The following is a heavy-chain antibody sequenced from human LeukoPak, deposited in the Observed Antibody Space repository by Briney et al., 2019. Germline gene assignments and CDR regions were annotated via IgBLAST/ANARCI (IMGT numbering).Heavy chain of an antibody. CDR2: FDPEDGET. CDR3: ATVMIYYDSSGYYSFDY. Sequence: ASVKVSCKVSGYTLTELSMHWVRQAPGKGLEWMGGFDPEDGETIYAPKFQGRVTMTEDTSTDTAYMELSSLRSEDTAVYYCATVMIYYDSSGYYSFDYWGQGTLVTVSS. D-gene: IGHD3-22*01. CDR1: GYTLTELS. V-gene: IGHV1-24*01. J-gene: IGHJ4*02.